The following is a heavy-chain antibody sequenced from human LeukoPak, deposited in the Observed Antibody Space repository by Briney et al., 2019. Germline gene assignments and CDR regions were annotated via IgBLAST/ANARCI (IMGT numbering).Heavy chain of an antibody. CDR3: ARYSYSYGYYFDY. Sequence: ASVKVSCKVSGYTLTELSMLWVRQAPGKGLEWMGGFDPEDGETMYAQKFQGRVTMTEDTSTDTAYMELSSLRSEDTAVYYCARYSYSYGYYFDYWGQGTLVTVSS. V-gene: IGHV1-24*01. D-gene: IGHD5-18*01. CDR2: FDPEDGET. J-gene: IGHJ4*02. CDR1: GYTLTELS.